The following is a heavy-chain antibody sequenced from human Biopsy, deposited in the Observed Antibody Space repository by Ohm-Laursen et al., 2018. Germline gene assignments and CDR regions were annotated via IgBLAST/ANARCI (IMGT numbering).Heavy chain of an antibody. Sequence: ASVKVSCKASGYTFTNYYMHWVRQAPGQGLEWMGMINPSGSTTSYPQIFQGRVTMTRDTSKSTVYMELSSLRSADTAVYFCARNTGWYGDLYYFDYWGQGTLVTVSS. V-gene: IGHV1-46*01. D-gene: IGHD6-19*01. CDR3: ARNTGWYGDLYYFDY. J-gene: IGHJ4*02. CDR1: GYTFTNYY. CDR2: INPSGSTT.